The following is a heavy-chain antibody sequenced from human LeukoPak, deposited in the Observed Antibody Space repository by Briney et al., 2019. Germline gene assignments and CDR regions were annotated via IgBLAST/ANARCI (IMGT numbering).Heavy chain of an antibody. CDR2: INPSAGNT. J-gene: IGHJ3*02. V-gene: IGHV1-46*01. D-gene: IGHD4-11*01. Sequence: ASVKVSCKASGYTFTSYYIHWVRQAPGQGLEWMGLINPSAGNTAYAQKSQGRGSMTSDTSTSTVYMKLSSLRSEDTAVYYCARQKNDYGNYPDAFDIWGQGTMVTVSS. CDR1: GYTFTSYY. CDR3: ARQKNDYGNYPDAFDI.